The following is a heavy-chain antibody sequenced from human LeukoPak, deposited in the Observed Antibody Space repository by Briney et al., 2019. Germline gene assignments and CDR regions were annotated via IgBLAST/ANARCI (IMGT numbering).Heavy chain of an antibody. CDR3: VRDPSYGSSWYYYMDV. D-gene: IGHD6-13*01. Sequence: GGSLRLSCAASEFTFDRYAMNWVRQARGKGLEGVSYISSSSFKIGYADSVKGRFIISSDNSKKSLYLQMDSLRVEGTAVYYCVRDPSYGSSWYYYMDVWGKGTTVTVSS. CDR2: ISSSSFKI. CDR1: EFTFDRYA. V-gene: IGHV3-48*04. J-gene: IGHJ6*03.